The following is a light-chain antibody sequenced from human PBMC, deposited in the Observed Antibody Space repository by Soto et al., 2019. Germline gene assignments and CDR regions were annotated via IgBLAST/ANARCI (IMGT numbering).Light chain of an antibody. Sequence: DFQMTHSQSTLSASVGPRFTITCRASQNIRSRLAWFQQKPGKAPKLLIYDASSLESGVPQRFSGVGSGTEFTLTISSLKTDDFSTYYCQQYHSYWTFGQGTKVDIK. J-gene: IGKJ1*01. V-gene: IGKV1-5*01. CDR3: QQYHSYWT. CDR2: DAS. CDR1: QNIRSR.